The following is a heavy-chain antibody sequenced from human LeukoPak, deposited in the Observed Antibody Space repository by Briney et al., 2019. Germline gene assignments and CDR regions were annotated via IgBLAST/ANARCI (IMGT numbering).Heavy chain of an antibody. CDR2: IYYSGST. J-gene: IGHJ4*02. CDR1: GGSTSSSSCY. V-gene: IGHV4-39*01. CDR3: ARCYCSGGSCYPDY. D-gene: IGHD2-15*01. Sequence: SETLSLTCSVSGGSTSSSSCYWGWIRQPPGKGLEWIGSIYYSGSTYYNSSLKSRVTISVDTSKNQFSLKLSSVTAADTAVYCSARCYCSGGSCYPDYWGQGTLVTVSS.